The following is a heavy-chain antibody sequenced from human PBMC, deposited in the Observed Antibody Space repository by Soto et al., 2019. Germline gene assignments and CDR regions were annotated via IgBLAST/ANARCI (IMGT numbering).Heavy chain of an antibody. V-gene: IGHV4-59*01. Sequence: SETLSLTCTVSGGSISSYYWSWIRQPPGKGLEWIGYIYYSGSTNYNPSLKSRVTISVDTSKNQCSLKLSSVTAADTAVYYCARDTSYYYDSSGKEGGFDYWGQGTLVTVSS. CDR3: ARDTSYYYDSSGKEGGFDY. J-gene: IGHJ4*02. D-gene: IGHD3-22*01. CDR1: GGSISSYY. CDR2: IYYSGST.